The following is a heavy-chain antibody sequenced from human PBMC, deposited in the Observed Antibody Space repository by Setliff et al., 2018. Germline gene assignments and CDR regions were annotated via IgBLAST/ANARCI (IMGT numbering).Heavy chain of an antibody. Sequence: NPGGSLRLSCSVSGITFKNAWMTWVRQAPGKGLEWVGRIKSTTEDASTDLAAAVKGRFTMSRDDSKNTVYLQMSSLKSEDTAVYYCATGPRDNRNFLNWLGSWGQGTLVTVSS. V-gene: IGHV3-15*01. J-gene: IGHJ5*01. CDR2: IKSTTEDAST. D-gene: IGHD3-9*01. CDR3: ATGPRDNRNFLNWLGS. CDR1: GITFKNAW.